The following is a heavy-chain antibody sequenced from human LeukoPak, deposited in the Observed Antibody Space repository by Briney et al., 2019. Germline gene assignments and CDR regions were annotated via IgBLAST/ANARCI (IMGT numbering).Heavy chain of an antibody. D-gene: IGHD2-2*01. CDR2: INHSGST. CDR1: GGSFSGYY. Sequence: SETLSLTCAVYGGSFSGYYWSWIRQPPGKGLEWIGEINHSGSTNYNPSLKSRVTISVDTSKNQFSLKLSSVTAADTAVYYCASLGYCSSTSCTNTGFDYWGQGTLVTVSP. V-gene: IGHV4-34*01. J-gene: IGHJ4*02. CDR3: ASLGYCSSTSCTNTGFDY.